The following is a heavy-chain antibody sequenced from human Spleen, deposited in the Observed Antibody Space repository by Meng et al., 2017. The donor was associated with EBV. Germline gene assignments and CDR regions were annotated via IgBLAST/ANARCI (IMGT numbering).Heavy chain of an antibody. V-gene: IGHV1-3*04. J-gene: IGHJ5*02. CDR2: INTGTGNT. CDR3: ARRRSYTPGVPFDP. D-gene: IGHD2-8*01. Sequence: SGAEVKHPGAHVKGSCKASGYTFTDYAIHWVRQAPGHRLEWMGWINTGTGNTRYPRKFQGRLTITRDTSATTAYMELSSLKSEDTAVYYCARRRSYTPGVPFDPWGQGTLVTVSS. CDR1: GYTFTDYA.